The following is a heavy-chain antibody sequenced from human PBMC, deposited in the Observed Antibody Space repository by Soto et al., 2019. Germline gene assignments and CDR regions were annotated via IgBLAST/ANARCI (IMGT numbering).Heavy chain of an antibody. CDR2: ISAYNGNI. D-gene: IGHD3-22*01. Sequence: ASVKVSCKASAYTFTNYGISWVRQAPGQGLEWMGWISAYNGNINYAQKFRGRVTMTTDTSTSSAYLEVRSLRSDDTAVYYCAKDPGRDTMIVVVNASDYWGQGTLVTVSS. J-gene: IGHJ4*02. V-gene: IGHV1-18*01. CDR3: AKDPGRDTMIVVVNASDY. CDR1: AYTFTNYG.